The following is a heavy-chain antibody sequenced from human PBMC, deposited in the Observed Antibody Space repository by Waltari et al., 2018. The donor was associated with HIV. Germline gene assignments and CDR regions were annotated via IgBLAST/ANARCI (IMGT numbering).Heavy chain of an antibody. J-gene: IGHJ5*02. V-gene: IGHV2-5*01. D-gene: IGHD3-22*01. CDR1: GFSLGTSGLG. CDR3: VHNYDSSGDLILPSRFDP. CDR2: IYWNDDE. Sequence: QITLKESGPTLIKPTQTLTLTCTFSGFSLGTSGLGVGWFRQPPGKALEWLALIYWNDDERYNPSLKTRLTITKDTSKNQVVLTMASMDPVDTATYYCVHNYDSSGDLILPSRFDPWGQGTLVTVSS.